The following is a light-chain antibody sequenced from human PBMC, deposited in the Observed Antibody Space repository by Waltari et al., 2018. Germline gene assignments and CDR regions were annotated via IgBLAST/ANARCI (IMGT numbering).Light chain of an antibody. V-gene: IGLV2-11*01. J-gene: IGLJ2*01. CDR3: FSYAGSYTFRV. Sequence: QSALTQPRSVSGSPGQSVTISCTGTICDFGGYNYISWYQQHPGTAPNLMSYDVNKRPQGVPDRISGSKSGNTAARTSSGLHAGDEAYYYCFSYAGSYTFRVFGGGTKLTVL. CDR1: ICDFGGYNY. CDR2: DVN.